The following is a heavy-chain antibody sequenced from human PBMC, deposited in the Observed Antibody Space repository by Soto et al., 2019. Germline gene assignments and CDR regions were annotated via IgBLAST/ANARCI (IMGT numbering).Heavy chain of an antibody. D-gene: IGHD3-3*01. J-gene: IGHJ6*02. Sequence: ASVKVSCKASGYTFTSYGISWVRQAPGQGLEWMGWISAYNGNTNYAQKLQGRVTMTTDTSTSTAYMELRSLRSDDTAVYYCARDDFWREYYYYGMDVWGQGTTVTVSS. V-gene: IGHV1-18*04. CDR1: GYTFTSYG. CDR3: ARDDFWREYYYYGMDV. CDR2: ISAYNGNT.